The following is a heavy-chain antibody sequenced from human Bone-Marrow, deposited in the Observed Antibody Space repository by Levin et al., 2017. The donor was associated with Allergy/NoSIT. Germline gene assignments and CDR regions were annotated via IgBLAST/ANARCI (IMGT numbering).Heavy chain of an antibody. Sequence: GESLKISCKGSGYIFTDHWISWVRQMPGKGLEWVGKVDPSNSFAMASPSFQGHVTISVDKSVDTAYLQWSTLKASDTATGCWAGHRGLGEPVDVWGQGTIVSVSS. CDR2: VDPSNSFA. V-gene: IGHV5-10-1*01. D-gene: IGHD3-10*01. CDR3: AGHRGLGEPVDV. J-gene: IGHJ3*01. CDR1: GYIFTDHW.